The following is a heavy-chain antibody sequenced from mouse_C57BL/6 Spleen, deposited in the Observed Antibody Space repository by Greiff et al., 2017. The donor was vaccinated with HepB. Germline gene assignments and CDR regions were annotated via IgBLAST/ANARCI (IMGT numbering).Heavy chain of an antibody. CDR1: GYTFTDYY. CDR2: INPNNGGT. Sequence: EVQLQQSGPELVKPGASVKISCKASGYTFTDYYMNWVKQSHGKSLEWIGDINPNNGGTSYNQKFKGKATLTVDKSSSTAYMELRSLTSEDSAVYYCARRRFATTVVVPFDYWGQGTTLTVSS. V-gene: IGHV1-26*01. J-gene: IGHJ2*01. D-gene: IGHD1-1*01. CDR3: ARRRFATTVVVPFDY.